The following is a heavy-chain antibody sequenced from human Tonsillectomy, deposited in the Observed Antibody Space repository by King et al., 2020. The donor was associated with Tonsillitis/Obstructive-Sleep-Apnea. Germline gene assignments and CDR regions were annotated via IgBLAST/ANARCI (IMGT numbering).Heavy chain of an antibody. CDR2: IYPGDSDT. CDR3: ARLERRVAAKAVDI. CDR1: GYSFTSYW. D-gene: IGHD2-15*01. V-gene: IGHV5-51*01. J-gene: IGHJ3*02. Sequence: EVQLVESGAEVKKSGESLKISCTGSGYSFTSYWIGWVRQMPGKGLEWMGTIYPGDSDTRYSPSFQGQVTISADKPISTAYLQWSSLKASDTAMYYCARLERRVAAKAVDIWGQGTMVTVSS.